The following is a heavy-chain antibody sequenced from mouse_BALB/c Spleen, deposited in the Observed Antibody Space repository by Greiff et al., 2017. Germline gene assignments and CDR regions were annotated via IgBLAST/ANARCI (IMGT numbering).Heavy chain of an antibody. D-gene: IGHD2-4*01. CDR3: ARHQGYDYTWFAY. J-gene: IGHJ3*01. CDR2: INSNGGST. CDR1: GFTFSSYY. V-gene: IGHV5-6-2*01. Sequence: EVQRVESGGGLVKLGGSLKLSCAASGFTFSSYYMSWVRQTPEKRLELVAAINSNGGSTYYPDTVKGRFTISRDNAKNTLYLQMSSLKSEDTALYYCARHQGYDYTWFAYWGQGTLVTVSA.